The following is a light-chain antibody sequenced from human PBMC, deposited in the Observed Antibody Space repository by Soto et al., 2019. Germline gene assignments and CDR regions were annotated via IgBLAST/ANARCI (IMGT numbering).Light chain of an antibody. J-gene: IGKJ4*01. Sequence: EIVLTQSPATLSLSPGERGTLSCRASQSVSTYLAWYQQKPGQAPRLLIYDASNRATGIPARFSGSGCGTDFTLTISYIEPEDFAFYYCQQHSDWVTFGGGTKVEI. CDR1: QSVSTY. V-gene: IGKV3-11*01. CDR3: QQHSDWVT. CDR2: DAS.